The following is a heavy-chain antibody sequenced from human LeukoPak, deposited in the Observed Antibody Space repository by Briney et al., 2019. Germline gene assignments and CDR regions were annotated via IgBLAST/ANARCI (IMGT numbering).Heavy chain of an antibody. CDR1: GGSINSYY. CDR3: ARELSGGSLGY. V-gene: IGHV4-59*01. Sequence: PSETLSLTCSVSGGSINSYYWSGSRQPPGKGLEWIGYIYYSGSTNYNPSLKSRVTISVDTSKNQICLNLSSVTAADTAVYYCARELSGGSLGYWGQGTLVTVSS. D-gene: IGHD2-15*01. J-gene: IGHJ4*02. CDR2: IYYSGST.